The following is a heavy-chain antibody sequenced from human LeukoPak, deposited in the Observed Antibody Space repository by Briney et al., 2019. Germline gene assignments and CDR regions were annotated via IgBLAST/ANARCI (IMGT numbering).Heavy chain of an antibody. V-gene: IGHV1-69*06. CDR3: AREPEISSSARHWYFDL. CDR1: GGTFSSYA. J-gene: IGHJ2*01. CDR2: IIPIFGTA. Sequence: GASVKVSCKASGGTFSSYAISWVRQAPGQGLEWMGGIIPIFGTANYAQKFQGRVTITADKSTSTAYMELSSLRSEDTAVYYCAREPEISSSARHWYFDLWGRGTLVTVSS. D-gene: IGHD6-13*01.